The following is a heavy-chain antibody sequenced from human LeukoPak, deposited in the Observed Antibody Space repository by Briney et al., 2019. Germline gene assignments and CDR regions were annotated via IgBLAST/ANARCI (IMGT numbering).Heavy chain of an antibody. D-gene: IGHD4-17*01. V-gene: IGHV4-4*02. J-gene: IGHJ5*02. CDR1: GGSISSSNW. CDR2: IYHSGST. Sequence: SGTLSLTCAVSGGSISSSNWWSWVRQPPGKGLEWIGEIYHSGSTNYNPSLKSRVTISVDKSKNQFSLKLSSVTAADTAVYYCATTDSTVTTSWFDPWGQGTLVTVSS. CDR3: ATTDSTVTTSWFDP.